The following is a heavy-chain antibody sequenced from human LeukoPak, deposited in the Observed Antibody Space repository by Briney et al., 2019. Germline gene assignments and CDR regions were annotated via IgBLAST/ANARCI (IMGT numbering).Heavy chain of an antibody. CDR2: ISYDGSNK. CDR1: GFTFSSYG. V-gene: IGHV3-30*18. Sequence: GGSLRLSCAASGFTFSSYGMHWVRQAPGKGLEWVAVISYDGSNKYYADSVKGRFTISRDNSKNTLYLQMNSLRAEDTAVYYCAKDSKAFDYWGQGTLVTVSS. CDR3: AKDSKAFDY. J-gene: IGHJ4*02.